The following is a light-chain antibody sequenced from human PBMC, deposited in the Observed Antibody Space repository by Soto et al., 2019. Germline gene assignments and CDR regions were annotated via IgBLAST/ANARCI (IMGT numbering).Light chain of an antibody. CDR1: SSDVGTYKY. J-gene: IGLJ2*01. Sequence: QSALTQPRSVSGSPGQSVALSCTGTSSDVGTYKYVSWYQQHPGKAPKLIIYDVTERPSGVPDRFSASKSGNTASLTISGLQTEDEADYYCCSYAGTYTPVVFGGGTKLTVL. CDR2: DVT. CDR3: CSYAGTYTPVV. V-gene: IGLV2-11*01.